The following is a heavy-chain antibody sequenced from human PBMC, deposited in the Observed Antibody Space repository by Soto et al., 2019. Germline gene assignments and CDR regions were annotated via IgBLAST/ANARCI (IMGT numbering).Heavy chain of an antibody. CDR1: GFSLTTKGVG. CDR3: AHVTITYGGAIGDEAFDI. D-gene: IGHD3-16*02. Sequence: QITLKESGPTLVQPTQTLTLTCDFSGFSLTTKGVGVGWIRPPPGEALEWVAVIYWDNDKRYSPSLQSRLTINKDTSKNQVVLSMINMDPVDTATYFCAHVTITYGGAIGDEAFDIWGQGTMVIVSS. V-gene: IGHV2-5*02. CDR2: IYWDNDK. J-gene: IGHJ3*02.